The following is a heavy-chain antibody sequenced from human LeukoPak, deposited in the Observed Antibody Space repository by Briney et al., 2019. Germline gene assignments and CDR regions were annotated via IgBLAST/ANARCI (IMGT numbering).Heavy chain of an antibody. CDR2: IKQDGTEK. CDR1: GFTFSNYS. V-gene: IGHV3-7*01. CDR3: AKVFQIGDRRYFDY. Sequence: GGSLRLSCAASGFTFSNYSMNWVREAPGKELEWVANIKQDGTEKYYMDSVKGRFTISRDNAKNSLYLQMNTLRAEDTAVYYCAKVFQIGDRRYFDYWGQGTLVTVSS. J-gene: IGHJ4*02. D-gene: IGHD3-16*01.